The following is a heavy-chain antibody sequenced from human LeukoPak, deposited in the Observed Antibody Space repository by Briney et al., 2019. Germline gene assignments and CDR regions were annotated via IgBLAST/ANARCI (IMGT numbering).Heavy chain of an antibody. CDR1: GFTFDDYA. V-gene: IGHV3-9*01. CDR3: AKDIRGYSYGLFDY. CDR2: ISWNSGSI. D-gene: IGHD5-18*01. Sequence: PGGSLRLSCAASGFTFDDYAMHWVRQAPGKGLEWVPGISWNSGSIGYADSVKGRFTISRDNAKNSLYLQMNSLRAEDTALYYCAKDIRGYSYGLFDYWGQGTLVTVSS. J-gene: IGHJ4*02.